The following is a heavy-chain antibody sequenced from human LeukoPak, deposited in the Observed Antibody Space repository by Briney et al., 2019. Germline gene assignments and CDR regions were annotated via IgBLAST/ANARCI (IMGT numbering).Heavy chain of an antibody. J-gene: IGHJ3*02. CDR1: GFTFSSYS. V-gene: IGHV3-48*04. CDR3: AKDLTSLSYGDGGAFDI. Sequence: GGSLRLSCAASGFTFSSYSMNWVRQAPGKGLEWVSYITSSSSPIYYADSVKGRFTISRDNAKNSLYLQMNSLRAEDMALYYCAKDLTSLSYGDGGAFDIWGQGTMVTVSS. CDR2: ITSSSSPI. D-gene: IGHD4-17*01.